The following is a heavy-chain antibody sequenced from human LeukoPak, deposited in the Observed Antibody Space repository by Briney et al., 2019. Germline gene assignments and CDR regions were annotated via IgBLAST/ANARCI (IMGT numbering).Heavy chain of an antibody. CDR2: ISYGGSNK. V-gene: IGHV3-30-3*01. CDR3: ARDVDPGIAVAGSFDY. J-gene: IGHJ4*02. CDR1: GFTFSSYA. D-gene: IGHD6-19*01. Sequence: PGGSLRLSCAASGFTFSSYAMHWVRQAPGKGLEWVAVISYGGSNKYYADSLKGRFTISRDNSKNTLYLQMNSLRAEDTAVYYCARDVDPGIAVAGSFDYWGQGTLVTVSS.